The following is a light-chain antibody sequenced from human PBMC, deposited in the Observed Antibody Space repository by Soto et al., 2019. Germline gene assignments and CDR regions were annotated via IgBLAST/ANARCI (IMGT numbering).Light chain of an antibody. CDR1: QSISSS. CDR2: GTS. CDR3: QQYYQWPT. Sequence: IVLTQSPATLSVSPGERATLSCRASQSISSSLAWYQRKPGQAPRLLIYGTSTRATGIPDRISGSGSGTEFTLTISSLQSDDFAFSYCQQYYQWPTFGGGTKVEIK. J-gene: IGKJ4*01. V-gene: IGKV3-15*01.